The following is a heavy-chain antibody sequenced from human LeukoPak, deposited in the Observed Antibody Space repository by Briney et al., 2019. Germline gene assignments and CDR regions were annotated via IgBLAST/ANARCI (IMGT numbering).Heavy chain of an antibody. V-gene: IGHV3-30*03. D-gene: IGHD2-15*01. J-gene: IGHJ4*02. CDR2: ISSDGSNK. CDR1: GFTFSTYG. CDR3: ARDIGDCSSGTCYSDYFDY. Sequence: SGGSLRLSCAASGFTFSTYGMHWVRQAPGKGLEWVAVISSDGSNKYYADSVKGRFTISRDNSKNTLYLQMNSLRAEDTAVYYCARDIGDCSSGTCYSDYFDYWGQGTLVTVSS.